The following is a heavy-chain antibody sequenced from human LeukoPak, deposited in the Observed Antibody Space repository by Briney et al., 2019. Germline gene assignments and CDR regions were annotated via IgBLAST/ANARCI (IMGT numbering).Heavy chain of an antibody. Sequence: ASVKVSCKASGYSFTSYHINWVRQAPGQGLEWMGWINTNTGNPTYAQGFIGRFVFSLETSVSTAYLQISRLKAEDTAVYYCARAYYYDSPDAFDIWGQGTMVTVSS. CDR3: ARAYYYDSPDAFDI. V-gene: IGHV7-4-1*02. D-gene: IGHD3-22*01. CDR2: INTNTGNP. J-gene: IGHJ3*02. CDR1: GYSFTSYH.